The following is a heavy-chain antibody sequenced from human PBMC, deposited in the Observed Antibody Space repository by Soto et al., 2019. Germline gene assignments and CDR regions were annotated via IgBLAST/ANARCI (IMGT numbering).Heavy chain of an antibody. CDR2: IYYSGST. J-gene: IGHJ4*02. Sequence: QVQLQESGPGLVKPSQTLSLTCTVSGGSISSGGYYWSWVRQHPGKGLEWIGYIYYSGSTYYNPSHKSRVTISVDTSKNQFSLELRSVTAADTAVYYCAREGRTGYSFGLDYWGLGTLVTVSS. D-gene: IGHD5-18*01. CDR1: GGSISSGGYY. V-gene: IGHV4-31*03. CDR3: AREGRTGYSFGLDY.